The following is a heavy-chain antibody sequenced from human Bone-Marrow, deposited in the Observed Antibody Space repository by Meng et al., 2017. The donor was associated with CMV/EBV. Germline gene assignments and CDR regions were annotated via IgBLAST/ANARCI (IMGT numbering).Heavy chain of an antibody. Sequence: GGSLRLSCAASGFTFSSYGMHWVRQAPGKGLEWVAFIRYDGSNKYYADSVKGRFTISRDNSKNTLYLQMNSLRAEDTAVYYCARGMGPLVLCRRCFYGMDVWGQGTTVTVSS. CDR1: GFTFSSYG. V-gene: IGHV3-30*02. CDR2: IRYDGSNK. CDR3: ARGMGPLVLCRRCFYGMDV. J-gene: IGHJ6*02. D-gene: IGHD3-10*01.